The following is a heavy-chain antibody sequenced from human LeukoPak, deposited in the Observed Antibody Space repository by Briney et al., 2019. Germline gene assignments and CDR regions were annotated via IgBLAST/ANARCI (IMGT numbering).Heavy chain of an antibody. CDR2: IYHSGST. Sequence: SETLSLTCAVSGGSISSSNWWSWVRQPPGKGLEWIGEIYHSGSTNYNPSLKSRVTRLVDKSKNQFSLKLSFVTAADTAVYYRASRGIAVTGTVVDYWGQGTLVTVSS. CDR3: ASRGIAVTGTVVDY. D-gene: IGHD6-19*01. J-gene: IGHJ4*02. V-gene: IGHV4-4*02. CDR1: GGSISSSNW.